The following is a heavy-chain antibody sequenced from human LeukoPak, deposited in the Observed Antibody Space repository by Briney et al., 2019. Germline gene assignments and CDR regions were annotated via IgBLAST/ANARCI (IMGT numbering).Heavy chain of an antibody. J-gene: IGHJ2*01. Sequence: GASVKVSCKASEYTFTGYYMHWVRQAPGQGLEWMGWINPNSGGTHYAPQFQGRVTMTRDTSISTAYVEPSRLRSDDTAVYYCARGPYVPFPNWYFDLWGRGTLVSVSS. CDR3: ARGPYVPFPNWYFDL. CDR2: INPNSGGT. V-gene: IGHV1-2*02. D-gene: IGHD3-10*02. CDR1: EYTFTGYY.